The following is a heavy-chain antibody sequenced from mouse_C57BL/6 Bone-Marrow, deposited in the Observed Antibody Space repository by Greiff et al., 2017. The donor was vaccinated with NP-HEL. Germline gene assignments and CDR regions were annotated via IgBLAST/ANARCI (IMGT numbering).Heavy chain of an antibody. V-gene: IGHV1-82*01. CDR1: GYAFSSSW. D-gene: IGHD1-1*01. J-gene: IGHJ2*01. CDR2: IYPGDGDT. CDR3: ARRGMYYYGSSFDD. Sequence: QVHVKQSGPELVKPGASVTISCKASGYAFSSSWMNWVKQRPGKGLEWIGRIYPGDGDTNYNGKFKGKATLTADKSSSTDYMQLSSLTSEASAVYLCARRGMYYYGSSFDDWGQGTTLTVSS.